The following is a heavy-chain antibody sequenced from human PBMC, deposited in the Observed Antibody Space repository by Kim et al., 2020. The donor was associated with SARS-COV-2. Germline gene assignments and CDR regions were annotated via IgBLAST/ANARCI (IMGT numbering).Heavy chain of an antibody. Sequence: GSLRLSCATSGFTFSAYDMNWVRRAPGKGLEWLSFITKSSTTIYYANSVKGRFTISRDNAKNSLYLQMNSLSDEETALYYCVRERMGGALHIRGQGTMV. CDR2: ITKSSTTI. CDR1: GFTFSAYD. V-gene: IGHV3-48*02. J-gene: IGHJ3*02. D-gene: IGHD3-16*01. CDR3: VRERMGGALHI.